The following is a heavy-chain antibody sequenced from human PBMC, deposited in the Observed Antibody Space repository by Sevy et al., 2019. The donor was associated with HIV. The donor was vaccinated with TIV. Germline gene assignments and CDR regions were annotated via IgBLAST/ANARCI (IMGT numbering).Heavy chain of an antibody. V-gene: IGHV3-30*18. Sequence: GGSLRLSCAASGFTFSSYGMYWVRQAPGKGLEWVAVISYDGSNKYYADSVKGRFTISRDNSKNTLYLQMNSLRAEDTAVYYCAKDLGPIAAAGTGWFDPWGQGTLVTVSS. CDR2: ISYDGSNK. J-gene: IGHJ5*02. D-gene: IGHD6-13*01. CDR3: AKDLGPIAAAGTGWFDP. CDR1: GFTFSSYG.